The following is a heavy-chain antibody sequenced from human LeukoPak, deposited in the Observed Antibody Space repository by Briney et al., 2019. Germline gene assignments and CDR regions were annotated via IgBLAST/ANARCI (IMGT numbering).Heavy chain of an antibody. CDR1: GFTFSSYA. CDR2: ISGGGGNT. Sequence: GGSLRLSCAASGFTFSSYAMSWGRQAPGKGLEWVSAISGGGGNTYYADSVKGRFTISRDNSKSTLYLQVNSLRVEDTAVFYCGKAQSACGGYCYSNFDYWGQGTLVTVSS. CDR3: GKAQSACGGYCYSNFDY. D-gene: IGHD2-21*02. J-gene: IGHJ4*02. V-gene: IGHV3-23*01.